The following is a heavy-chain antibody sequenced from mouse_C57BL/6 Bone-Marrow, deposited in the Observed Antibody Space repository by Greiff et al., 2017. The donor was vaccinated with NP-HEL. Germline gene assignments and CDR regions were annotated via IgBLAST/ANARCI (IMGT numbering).Heavy chain of an antibody. V-gene: IGHV1-81*01. D-gene: IGHD1-1*01. CDR3: ARDCGSSYVFDY. J-gene: IGHJ2*01. CDR1: GYTFTSYG. Sequence: QVQLKESGAELARPGASVKLSCKASGYTFTSYGISWVKQRTGQGLEWIGEIYPRSGNTYYNEKFKGKATLTADKSSSTAYMELRSLTSEDSAVYFCARDCGSSYVFDYWGKGTTLTVSS. CDR2: IYPRSGNT.